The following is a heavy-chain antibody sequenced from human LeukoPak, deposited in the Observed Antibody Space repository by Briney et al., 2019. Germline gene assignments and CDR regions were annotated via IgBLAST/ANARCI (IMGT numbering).Heavy chain of an antibody. D-gene: IGHD4-17*01. V-gene: IGHV3-7*01. CDR2: IKQDGSEK. CDR3: ARDKFNGDSYFDN. CDR1: GFSFRSYW. Sequence: GGSLRLSCAASGFSFRSYWMSWVRQAPGKGLEWVANIKQDGSEKYYVDSVKGRFTISRDNAENSLYLQMNSLRAEDTAVYYCARDKFNGDSYFDNWGQGTLVTVSS. J-gene: IGHJ4*02.